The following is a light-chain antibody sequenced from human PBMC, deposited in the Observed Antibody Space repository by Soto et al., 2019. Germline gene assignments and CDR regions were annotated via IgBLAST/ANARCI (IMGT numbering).Light chain of an antibody. CDR2: DDR. CDR1: NLGSKS. Sequence: SYELTQPPSVSVAPGQTARITCGGNNLGSKSVHWYQQKPGQAPVLVVYDDRDRPSGIPERFSGSDSGNTATLTISRVEAVDEADYYCQVWDSSSDHHVVFGGGTKLTVL. V-gene: IGLV3-21*02. CDR3: QVWDSSSDHHVV. J-gene: IGLJ2*01.